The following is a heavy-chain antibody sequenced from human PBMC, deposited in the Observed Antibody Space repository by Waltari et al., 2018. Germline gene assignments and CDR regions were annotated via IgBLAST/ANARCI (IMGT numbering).Heavy chain of an antibody. D-gene: IGHD6-19*01. CDR3: ARDQGLEVSWYYFDY. CDR2: ISYDGRNK. CDR1: GFTFSSYA. V-gene: IGHV3-30*04. Sequence: QVQLVESGGGVVQPGRSLRLSCAASGFTFSSYAMPWVRQAPGKGLECVEVISYDGRNKYYADSVKGRLTISRENSKNTLYLQMNSLRAEDTAVYYCARDQGLEVSWYYFDYWGQGTLVTVSS. J-gene: IGHJ4*02.